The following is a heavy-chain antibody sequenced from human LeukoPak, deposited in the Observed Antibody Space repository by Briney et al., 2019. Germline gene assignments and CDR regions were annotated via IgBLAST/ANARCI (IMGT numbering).Heavy chain of an antibody. CDR3: AKASRLLHGSGSYPGYFDY. V-gene: IGHV3-33*06. CDR1: GRTFSNYG. D-gene: IGHD3-10*01. Sequence: GGSLRLSCTVSGRTFSNYGIHWIRQSPGKGLEWVAVIWYDGSNKYYAESVKGRFTISRDNSKNTLYLQMNSLRAEDTAVYYCAKASRLLHGSGSYPGYFDYWGQGTLVTVSS. CDR2: IWYDGSNK. J-gene: IGHJ4*02.